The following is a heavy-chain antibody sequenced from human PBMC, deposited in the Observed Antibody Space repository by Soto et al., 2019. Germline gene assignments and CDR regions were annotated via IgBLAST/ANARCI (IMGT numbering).Heavy chain of an antibody. V-gene: IGHV3-23*01. D-gene: IGHD3-3*01. J-gene: IGHJ4*02. Sequence: GGSLRLSCAASGFTLRNYEMNWVRQAPGKGLEWISKISGSGGSTYYADSVKGRFTISRDNSKNTLYLQMNSLRAEDTAVYYCAKDHLHRVVNRDYFDYWGQGTVVTVSS. CDR3: AKDHLHRVVNRDYFDY. CDR1: GFTLRNYE. CDR2: ISGSGGST.